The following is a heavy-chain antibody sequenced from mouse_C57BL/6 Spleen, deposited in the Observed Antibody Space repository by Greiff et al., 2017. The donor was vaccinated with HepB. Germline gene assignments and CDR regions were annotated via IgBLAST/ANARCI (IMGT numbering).Heavy chain of an antibody. D-gene: IGHD1-1*01. CDR1: GYTFTDYN. CDR2: INPNNGGT. Sequence: VQLQQSGPELVKPGASVKIPCKASGYTFTDYNMDWVKQSHGKSLEWIGDINPNNGGTIYNQKFKGKATLTVDKSSSTAYMELRSLTSEDTAVYYCARSRIYYYGSSPYYFDYWGQGTTLTVSS. V-gene: IGHV1-18*01. CDR3: ARSRIYYYGSSPYYFDY. J-gene: IGHJ2*01.